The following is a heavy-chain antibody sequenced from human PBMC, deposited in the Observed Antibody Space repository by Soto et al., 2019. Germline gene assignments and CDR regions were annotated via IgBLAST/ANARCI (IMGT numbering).Heavy chain of an antibody. CDR2: ISYDGSNK. V-gene: IGHV3-30-3*01. CDR1: GFTFSSYA. J-gene: IGHJ6*02. Sequence: AGGSLRLSCAASGFTFSSYAMHWVRQAPGKGLEWVAVISYDGSNKYYADSVKGRFTISRDNSKNTLYLQMNSLRAEDTAVYYCARDRGPIDPPARPGLGYYYYYGMDVWGQGTTVTVSS. CDR3: ARDRGPIDPPARPGLGYYYYYGMDV. D-gene: IGHD6-6*01.